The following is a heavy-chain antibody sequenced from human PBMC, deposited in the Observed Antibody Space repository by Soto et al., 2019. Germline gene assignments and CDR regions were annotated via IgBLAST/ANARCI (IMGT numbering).Heavy chain of an antibody. D-gene: IGHD1-1*01. Sequence: EVQLVESGGDLVKPGGSLRLSCVTSGFMFSSDGMSWVRPAPGKGLEWVGRIKSKSDGGARDYAAPVKGRFSISRDDSKNTVYLQMNSLRAEDTAVYYCVEGWNDFWGQGNLVTVSS. CDR3: VEGWNDF. V-gene: IGHV3-15*01. CDR2: IKSKSDGGAR. CDR1: GFMFSSDG. J-gene: IGHJ4*02.